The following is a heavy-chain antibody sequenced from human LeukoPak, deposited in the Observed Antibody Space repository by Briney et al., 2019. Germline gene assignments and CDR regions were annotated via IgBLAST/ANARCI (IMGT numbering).Heavy chain of an antibody. J-gene: IGHJ6*02. Sequence: GGSLRLSCAASGFTFSSYAMHWVRQAPGKGPEWVAVISYDGSNKYYADSVKGRFTISRDNSKNTLYLQMNSLRAEDTAVYYCARDDYSNDYYYYGMDVWGQGTTVTVSS. CDR3: ARDDYSNDYYYYGMDV. CDR1: GFTFSSYA. D-gene: IGHD4-4*01. V-gene: IGHV3-30-3*01. CDR2: ISYDGSNK.